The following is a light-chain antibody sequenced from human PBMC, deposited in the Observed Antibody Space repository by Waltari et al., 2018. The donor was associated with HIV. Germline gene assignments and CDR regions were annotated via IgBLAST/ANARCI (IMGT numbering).Light chain of an antibody. V-gene: IGLV10-54*04. J-gene: IGLJ3*02. CDR2: RNN. Sequence: QAGLTQPPSVSKALRQTATLTCTGNSNNVGFQGVAWLQQHQGHPPRLLSYRNNNRPSGISERFSASRSGNTASLTITGLQPEDEADYYCSAWDSSLNVWMFGGGTKVTVL. CDR1: SNNVGFQG. CDR3: SAWDSSLNVWM.